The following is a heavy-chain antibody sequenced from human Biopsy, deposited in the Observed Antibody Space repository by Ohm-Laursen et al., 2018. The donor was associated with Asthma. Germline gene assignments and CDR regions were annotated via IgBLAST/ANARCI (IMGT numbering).Heavy chain of an antibody. CDR2: ISFDGSNE. CDR1: GFTFSDYA. Sequence: SLRLSCTAAGFTFSDYAMHWVRQAPGKGLEWVAVISFDGSNEDYADSVKGRFTISRDNSKNTLYLEMNSLRPVDTAVYYCAKELFPGWELRRGPDSWGQGTLVTVSS. V-gene: IGHV3-30*04. CDR3: AKELFPGWELRRGPDS. D-gene: IGHD1-26*01. J-gene: IGHJ4*02.